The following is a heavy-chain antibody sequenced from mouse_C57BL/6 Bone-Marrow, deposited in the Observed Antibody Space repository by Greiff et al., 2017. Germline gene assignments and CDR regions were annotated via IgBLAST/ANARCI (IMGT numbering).Heavy chain of an antibody. CDR3: AKIADYAMDY. V-gene: IGHV2-4*01. Sequence: QVQLKESGPGLVQPSQSLSITCTVSGFSLTSYGVHWVRQPPGKGLEWLGVIWSGGSTDYNAAFISRLGISKDNSKSQVFFKMNSLQADDTAREYCAKIADYAMDYGGQGTSVTVSS. CDR1: GFSLTSYG. CDR2: IWSGGST. J-gene: IGHJ4*01.